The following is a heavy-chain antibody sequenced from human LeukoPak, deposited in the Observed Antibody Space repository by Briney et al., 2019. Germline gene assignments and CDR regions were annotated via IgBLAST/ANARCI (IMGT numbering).Heavy chain of an antibody. Sequence: SETLSLTCSVSGSSISTSSDYWGWIPQPPGRGLEGIGSIYYSGRTYYNFSPNSRVTMSVDTSKNHFSLKLSSVTAADTAVYYCAICRKFYTDSSGYCNYFDYWGQGTLVTVCS. CDR1: GSSISTSSDY. CDR3: AICRKFYTDSSGYCNYFDY. J-gene: IGHJ4*02. CDR2: IYYSGRT. D-gene: IGHD3-22*01. V-gene: IGHV4-39*02.